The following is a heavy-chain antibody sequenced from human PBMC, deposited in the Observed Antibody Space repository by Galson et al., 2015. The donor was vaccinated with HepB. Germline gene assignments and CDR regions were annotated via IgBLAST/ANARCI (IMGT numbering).Heavy chain of an antibody. CDR2: VSDSGTTT. J-gene: IGHJ5*02. CDR1: GSTFSDYS. V-gene: IGHV3-11*01. CDR3: ARATLRWFDP. D-gene: IGHD3-16*01. Sequence: SLRLSCAASGSTFSDYSMTWIRQAPGKGLEWLSYVSDSGTTTFYADSVRGRFTISRDNAKNSLYLRLNSLRAEDTAVYYCARATLRWFDPWGQGTLVIVSS.